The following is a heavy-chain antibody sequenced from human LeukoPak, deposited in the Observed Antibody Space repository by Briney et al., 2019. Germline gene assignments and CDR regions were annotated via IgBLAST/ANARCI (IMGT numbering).Heavy chain of an antibody. Sequence: SETLSLTCTVSGDSISSSSSYWGWIRQPPGEGLEWIGSIYYSGSTYYNASLQSRVTISIDTSKNQFSLRLNSVTAADTAMYFCVKSGGYGLIDYWGQGTLVTVSS. J-gene: IGHJ4*02. CDR3: VKSGGYGLIDY. V-gene: IGHV4-39*01. CDR2: IYYSGST. CDR1: GDSISSSSSY. D-gene: IGHD1-26*01.